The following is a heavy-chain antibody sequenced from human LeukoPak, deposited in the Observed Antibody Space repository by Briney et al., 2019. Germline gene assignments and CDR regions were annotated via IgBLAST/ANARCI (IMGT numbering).Heavy chain of an antibody. CDR1: GYTFTSYG. D-gene: IGHD6-19*01. V-gene: IGHV1-18*01. Sequence: GASVKLSCKASGYTFTSYGISWVRQAPGQGLEWMGWISTYNGNTHYAQKLQGRVTMTTDTSTSTAYMELRSLRSDDTAVYYCARSSLAVAGIVFDYWGQGTMVALSS. J-gene: IGHJ4*02. CDR3: ARSSLAVAGIVFDY. CDR2: ISTYNGNT.